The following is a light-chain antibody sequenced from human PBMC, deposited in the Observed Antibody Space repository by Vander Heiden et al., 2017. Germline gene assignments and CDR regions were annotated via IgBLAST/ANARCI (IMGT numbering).Light chain of an antibody. J-gene: IGLJ3*02. CDR2: DTT. V-gene: IGLV7-46*01. Sequence: QPVVTQEPSLTVYPAWTVTTTCGSSTGPVTSGHYPYCFQHKPGHAPMTLIYDTTNKPAWAPALFAGSLVEGKAALTRSGAQGEDEAEYYCFLSYSGAREVFGGGTKLTVL. CDR1: TGPVTSGHY. CDR3: FLSYSGAREV.